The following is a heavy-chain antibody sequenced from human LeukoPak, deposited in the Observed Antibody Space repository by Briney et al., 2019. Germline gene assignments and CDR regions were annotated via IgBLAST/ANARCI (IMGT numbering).Heavy chain of an antibody. CDR1: GYTFTGYY. V-gene: IGHV1-2*02. Sequence: VASVKVSCKASGYTFTGYYMHWVRQAPGQGLEWMGWINPNSGGTNYAQKFQGRVTMTRDTSISTAYMELSRLRSDDTAVYYCARAPANYDYVWGSYREYHFDYWGQGTLVTVSS. D-gene: IGHD3-16*02. J-gene: IGHJ4*02. CDR2: INPNSGGT. CDR3: ARAPANYDYVWGSYREYHFDY.